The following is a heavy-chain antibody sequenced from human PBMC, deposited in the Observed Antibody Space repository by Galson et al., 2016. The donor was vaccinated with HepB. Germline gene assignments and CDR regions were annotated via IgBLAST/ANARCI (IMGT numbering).Heavy chain of an antibody. V-gene: IGHV3-73*01. Sequence: SLRLSCAASGFTFSGSAIHWVRQASGKGLEWVGRIRSNASNYAKAYAASVKGRFTISRDDSKNTAYLQMNSLKTEDTAVYYCTTSLVYYLDYWGQGTLVTVSS. J-gene: IGHJ4*02. CDR2: IRSNASNYAK. CDR3: TTSLVYYLDY. D-gene: IGHD2-21*01. CDR1: GFTFSGSA.